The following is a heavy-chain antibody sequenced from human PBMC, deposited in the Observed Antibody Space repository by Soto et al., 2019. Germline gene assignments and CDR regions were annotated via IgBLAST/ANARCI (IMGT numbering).Heavy chain of an antibody. J-gene: IGHJ4*02. V-gene: IGHV4-4*02. CDR1: GVSISSNYY. Sequence: QVLLQESGPGLVQPSGTLSLSCVVSGVSISSNYYWGWVRQPPGKGLEWLGDISHTGSVNYNPSLKSRVTISMDKSQNQFSLKVNSVTAADTAVYYCARSFGWYAIDYWGKGTIVIVSS. CDR2: ISHTGSV. D-gene: IGHD6-19*01. CDR3: ARSFGWYAIDY.